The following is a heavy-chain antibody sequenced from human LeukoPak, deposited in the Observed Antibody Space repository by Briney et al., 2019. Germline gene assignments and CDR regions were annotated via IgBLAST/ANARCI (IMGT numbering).Heavy chain of an antibody. CDR2: INSDGSTT. Sequence: PGGSLRLSCAASGFTFSSYGMHWVRQAPGKGLVWVSRINSDGSTTNYADSVKGRFTISRDNAKNTLYLQMNSLRADDTAVYYCARAGQYRFDYWGQGALVTVSS. CDR3: ARAGQYRFDY. D-gene: IGHD2/OR15-2a*01. J-gene: IGHJ4*02. V-gene: IGHV3-74*01. CDR1: GFTFSSYG.